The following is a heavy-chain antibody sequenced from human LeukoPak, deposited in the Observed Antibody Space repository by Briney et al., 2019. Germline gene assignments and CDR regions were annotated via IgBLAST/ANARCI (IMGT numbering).Heavy chain of an antibody. D-gene: IGHD1-1*01. Sequence: PGGSLRLSCAASGFTFTNAWMRWVRQAPGKGREWIGRIKSKTDGETTDYAAPVKGRFIISRDDSENTLYLQMNSLKTEDTAVYFCTTETNWYFDLWGRGTLVTVSS. CDR2: IKSKTDGETT. CDR3: TTETNWYFDL. J-gene: IGHJ2*01. V-gene: IGHV3-15*01. CDR1: GFTFTNAW.